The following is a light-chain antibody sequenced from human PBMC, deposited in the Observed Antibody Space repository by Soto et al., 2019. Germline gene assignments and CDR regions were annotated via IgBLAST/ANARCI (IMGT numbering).Light chain of an antibody. CDR3: YSYRGYYTRV. J-gene: IGLJ1*01. Sequence: QSVLAQPASVSGSPGQSITISCTGTSSDVGGYNFVSWYQQHPGRAPKLLIYEVSRRPSGVSNRFSGSKSGDTASLTISGLQAEDEADYYSYSYRGYYTRVFGTGTKVTVL. V-gene: IGLV2-14*01. CDR2: EVS. CDR1: SSDVGGYNF.